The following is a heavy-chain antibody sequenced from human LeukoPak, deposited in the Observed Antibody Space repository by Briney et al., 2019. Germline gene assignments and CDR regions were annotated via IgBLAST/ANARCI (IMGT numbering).Heavy chain of an antibody. CDR2: IYCSGST. D-gene: IGHD2-15*01. CDR1: GGSISSSY. Sequence: SETLSLTCTVSGGSISSSYWSWIRQPPGKGLEWIGYIYCSGSTNYNPSLKSRVTMSVDTSKNQFSLKVTSVTAADTAVYYCARLALGYCSGGTCPYYFDHWGQGTLVTVSS. J-gene: IGHJ4*02. V-gene: IGHV4-59*08. CDR3: ARLALGYCSGGTCPYYFDH.